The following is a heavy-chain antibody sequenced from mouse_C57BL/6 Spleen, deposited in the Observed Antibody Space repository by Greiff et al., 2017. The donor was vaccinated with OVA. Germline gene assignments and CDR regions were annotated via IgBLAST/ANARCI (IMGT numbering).Heavy chain of an antibody. Sequence: QVQLQQSGAELVKPGASVKISCKASGYAFSSYWMNWVKQRPGKGLEWIGQIYPGDGDTNYNGKFKGKATLTADKSSSTAYMQLSSLTSEDSAVYFCAREYYYGSSYYYAMDYWGQGTSVTVSS. CDR1: GYAFSSYW. CDR2: IYPGDGDT. J-gene: IGHJ4*01. CDR3: AREYYYGSSYYYAMDY. V-gene: IGHV1-80*01. D-gene: IGHD1-1*01.